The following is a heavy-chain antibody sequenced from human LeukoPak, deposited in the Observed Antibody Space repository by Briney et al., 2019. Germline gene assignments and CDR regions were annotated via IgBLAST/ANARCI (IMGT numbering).Heavy chain of an antibody. CDR1: GYSFTGYW. V-gene: IGHV5-51*01. Sequence: GESLKISSKGSGYSFTGYWIGWVRQMPGKGLEWMGMIYPGDSDTRYSPSFQGQVTISADKSISTTHLQWDSLKASDTAMYYCARSYCVTGDCYSGIADCWGQGTLVTVSS. J-gene: IGHJ4*02. CDR2: IYPGDSDT. CDR3: ARSYCVTGDCYSGIADC. D-gene: IGHD2-21*01.